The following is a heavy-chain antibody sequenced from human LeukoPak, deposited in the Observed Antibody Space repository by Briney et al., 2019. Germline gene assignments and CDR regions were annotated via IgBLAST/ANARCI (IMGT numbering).Heavy chain of an antibody. CDR3: ARRGLTIFGVVSEFDY. J-gene: IGHJ4*02. Sequence: EASVKVSCKASGYTFTGYYMHWVRQAPGQGLEWMGWINPNSGGTNYAQKFQGRVTMTRDTSISTAYMELSRLRSDDTAVYYCARRGLTIFGVVSEFDYWGQGTLVTVSS. CDR1: GYTFTGYY. CDR2: INPNSGGT. V-gene: IGHV1-2*02. D-gene: IGHD3-3*01.